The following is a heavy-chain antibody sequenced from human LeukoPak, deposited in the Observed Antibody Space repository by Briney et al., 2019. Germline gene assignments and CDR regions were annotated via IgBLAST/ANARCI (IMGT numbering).Heavy chain of an antibody. D-gene: IGHD3-10*01. CDR1: GYSENFYG. CDR2: ISAYNGNT. Sequence: ASVKVSCKTSGYSENFYGITWVRQVAGQGLEWMGWISAYNGNTNYAQKLQGRVTMTTDTSTSTAYMELRSLRSDDTAVYYCARDRGVRGVIGHYWGQGTLVTVSS. V-gene: IGHV1-18*01. J-gene: IGHJ4*02. CDR3: ARDRGVRGVIGHY.